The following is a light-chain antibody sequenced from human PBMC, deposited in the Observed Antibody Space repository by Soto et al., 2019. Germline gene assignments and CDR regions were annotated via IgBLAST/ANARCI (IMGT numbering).Light chain of an antibody. CDR1: RGNVGIYNL. J-gene: IGLJ6*01. CDR2: EGV. Sequence: QSALTQPASVSWSPGQSITISCTGCRGNVGIYNLVSWYQHTPGKAPKHIVYEGVKRPSGVSNSFSGSKSDNTASLTISWLEAEDGAADYCCSSVDSTSDVFGRGTKLTVL. CDR3: CSSVDSTSDV. V-gene: IGLV2-23*01.